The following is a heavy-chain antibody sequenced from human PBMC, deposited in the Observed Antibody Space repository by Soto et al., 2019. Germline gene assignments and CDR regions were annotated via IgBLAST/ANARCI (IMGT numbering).Heavy chain of an antibody. V-gene: IGHV3-7*01. CDR1: GFSLSSYW. Sequence: EVQLVESGGGLVQPGGSLRLSCAASGFSLSSYWMSWVRQAPGKGLEWVGNMNQDGSESDYVGSVKGRFTFTRDNAKNSLYLQMSSLRDKDTDVYYCARLSTSAGRRDLACWGQGTLVTVYS. CDR2: MNQDGSES. J-gene: IGHJ4*02. CDR3: ARLSTSAGRRDLAC.